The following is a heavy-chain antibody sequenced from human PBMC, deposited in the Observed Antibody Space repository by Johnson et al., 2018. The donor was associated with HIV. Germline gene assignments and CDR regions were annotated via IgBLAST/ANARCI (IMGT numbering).Heavy chain of an antibody. Sequence: VQLVESGGGLVKPGGSLRLSCAASGFSFSNAWMSWVRQAPGKGLEWVGRIKSKTDGGTIDYAAPVKGRFPISRDDSKTTLYLQMNSLKIEDTAMYYCTTVLQCLEWNRYDAFDIWGQGTMVSVSS. CDR1: GFSFSNAW. J-gene: IGHJ3*02. V-gene: IGHV3-15*01. CDR3: TTVLQCLEWNRYDAFDI. CDR2: IKSKTDGGTI. D-gene: IGHD3-3*01.